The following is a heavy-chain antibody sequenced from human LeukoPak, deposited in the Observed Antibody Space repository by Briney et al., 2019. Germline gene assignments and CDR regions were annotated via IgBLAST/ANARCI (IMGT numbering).Heavy chain of an antibody. CDR3: AKHHYYGSGSYYNVYYFDY. CDR2: LSYDGSNK. D-gene: IGHD3-10*01. CDR1: GFTFSSYG. V-gene: IGHV3-30*18. Sequence: PGGSLRLSCAASGFTFSSYGMHWVRQAPGKGLEWVAVLSYDGSNKYYADSVKGRFTISRDNSKNTLYLQMNSLRAEDTAVYYCAKHHYYGSGSYYNVYYFDYWGQGTLVTVSS. J-gene: IGHJ4*02.